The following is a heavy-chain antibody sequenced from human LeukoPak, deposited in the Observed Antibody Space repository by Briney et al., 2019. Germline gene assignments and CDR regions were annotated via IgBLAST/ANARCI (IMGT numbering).Heavy chain of an antibody. V-gene: IGHV1-8*01. D-gene: IGHD4-17*01. Sequence: ASVTVSCKASGYTFTSSDINWVRQAPGQGLEWMGWMNPNSGNTGYAQKFQGRVTMTRDTSISTAYMEVSSLRSDDTAVYYCARARYGDYRGNCFDPWGQGTLVTVSS. CDR1: GYTFTSSD. CDR2: MNPNSGNT. CDR3: ARARYGDYRGNCFDP. J-gene: IGHJ5*02.